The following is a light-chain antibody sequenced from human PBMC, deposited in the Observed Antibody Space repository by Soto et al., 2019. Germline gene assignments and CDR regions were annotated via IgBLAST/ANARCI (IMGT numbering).Light chain of an antibody. CDR2: IND. J-gene: IGLJ1*01. Sequence: QSVLTQPPSVSGTPGQRVIISCSGSRSNIGSNSVNWYQQLPGTAPKLPIYINDQRPSGVPDRFSGSTSGTSVSLAISGLQSEDEADYYCASWDDRLKGYVFGTGTKVTVL. CDR1: RSNIGSNS. CDR3: ASWDDRLKGYV. V-gene: IGLV1-44*01.